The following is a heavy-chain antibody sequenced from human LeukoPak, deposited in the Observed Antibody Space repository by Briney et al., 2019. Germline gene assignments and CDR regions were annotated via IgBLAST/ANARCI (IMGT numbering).Heavy chain of an antibody. CDR1: GFTFSGYW. J-gene: IGHJ4*02. CDR2: INSDGSTT. D-gene: IGHD6-19*01. Sequence: GGSLRLSCAASGFTFSGYWMHWVRQAPGKGLVWVSRINSDGSTTSYADSVMGRFTISRDNAKNTLYLHMNSLRAEDTAVYYCARVIYSGWQGELSDWGQGTLVTVSS. CDR3: ARVIYSGWQGELSD. V-gene: IGHV3-74*01.